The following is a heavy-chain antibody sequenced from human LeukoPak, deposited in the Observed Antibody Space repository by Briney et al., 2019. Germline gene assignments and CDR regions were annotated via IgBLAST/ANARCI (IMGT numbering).Heavy chain of an antibody. CDR1: GFTFSSYS. D-gene: IGHD2-8*01. Sequence: GGSLRLSCAASGFTFSSYSMNWVRQAPGKGLEWVSSISSSSSYIYYADSVKGRFTISRDNAKNSLYLRMNSLRAEDTAVYYCARAHLYCTNGVCYTYYFDYWGQGTLVTVSS. CDR3: ARAHLYCTNGVCYTYYFDY. V-gene: IGHV3-21*01. J-gene: IGHJ4*02. CDR2: ISSSSSYI.